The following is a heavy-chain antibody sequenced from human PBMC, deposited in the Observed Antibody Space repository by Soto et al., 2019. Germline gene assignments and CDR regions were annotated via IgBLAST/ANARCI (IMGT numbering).Heavy chain of an antibody. CDR2: VSAYNRNT. V-gene: IGHV1-18*01. D-gene: IGHD1-26*01. CDR3: XXERQWESLPY. Sequence: QVQLVQSGAEVKKPGASVKVSCEAYGYTFRNYGITWVRQAPGQGLEWMGWVSAYNRNTNYAQKFQERVTRTTDTXXXXXXXXXXXXXXXXXXXXXXXXERQWESLPYWGQGTLVT. CDR1: GYTFRNYG. J-gene: IGHJ4*02.